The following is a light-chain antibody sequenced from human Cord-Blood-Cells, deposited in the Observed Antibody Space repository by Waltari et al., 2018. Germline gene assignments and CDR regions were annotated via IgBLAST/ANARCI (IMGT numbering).Light chain of an antibody. CDR1: QSISSY. J-gene: IGKJ5*01. CDR2: AAS. CDR3: QQSYSTPIT. Sequence: DIQMTQSPSSLSASVGDRVTITCRASQSISSYLNWYQQKPGKAPKLLIYAASSLQSGVQSRFSVSGSGTDVTLTISSLQPEDFATYYCQQSYSTPITFGQGTRLEIK. V-gene: IGKV1-39*01.